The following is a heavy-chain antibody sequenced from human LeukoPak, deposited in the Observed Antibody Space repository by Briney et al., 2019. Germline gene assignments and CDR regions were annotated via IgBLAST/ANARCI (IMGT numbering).Heavy chain of an antibody. CDR3: ARHSICFDP. V-gene: IGHV4-59*08. CDR1: GGSISSYY. CDR2: ISYSGST. J-gene: IGHJ5*02. Sequence: SETLSLTCTVSGGSISSYYWSWIRQPPGKGLEWIGYISYSGSTNYNPSLKSRVTISVDTSKNQFSLKLTSVTAADTAVYYCARHSICFDPWGQGTLDTVSS.